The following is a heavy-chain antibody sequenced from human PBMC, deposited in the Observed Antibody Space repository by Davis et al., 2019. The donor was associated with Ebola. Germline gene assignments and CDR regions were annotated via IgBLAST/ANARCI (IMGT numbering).Heavy chain of an antibody. D-gene: IGHD2-2*01. V-gene: IGHV4-39*01. J-gene: IGHJ4*02. CDR3: ARPFKPYCSNTRCLPYFLD. CDR1: GGSISSTSYY. CDR2: LYYTGNT. Sequence: MPSETLSLTCNVSGGSISSTSYYWGWFRQSPGKGLEWIGSLYYTGNTYYNPSLKSRVTISVDTSKNQFSLKLNSLTAADTAVYYCARPFKPYCSNTRCLPYFLDRGQGTLVTVSS.